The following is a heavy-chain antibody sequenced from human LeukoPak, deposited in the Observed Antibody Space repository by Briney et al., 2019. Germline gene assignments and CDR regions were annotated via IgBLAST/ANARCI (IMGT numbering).Heavy chain of an antibody. CDR2: IYYSGST. Sequence: SQTLSLTCTVSGGSISSGGYYWSWIRQHPGKGLEWIGYIYYSGSTYYNPSLKSRVTISVDTSKNQISLKLSSVTAADTAVYYCARDSRPTPSMDVWGQGTTVTVSS. V-gene: IGHV4-31*03. CDR1: GGSISSGGYY. J-gene: IGHJ6*02. CDR3: ARDSRPTPSMDV.